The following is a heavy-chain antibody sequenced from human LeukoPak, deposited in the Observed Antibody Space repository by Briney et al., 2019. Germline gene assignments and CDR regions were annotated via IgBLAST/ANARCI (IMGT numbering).Heavy chain of an antibody. CDR1: GGSISSYY. CDR3: ARDRIAVAGQQSYYYYGMDV. V-gene: IGHV4-4*07. CDR2: IYTSGST. Sequence: PSETLSLTCTVSGGSISSYYWSWIRQPAGKGLEWIGRIYTSGSTNYNPSLKSRVTISVDTSKNQFSLKLSSVTAADTAVYYCARDRIAVAGQQSYYYYGMDVWGQGTTVTVSS. D-gene: IGHD6-19*01. J-gene: IGHJ6*02.